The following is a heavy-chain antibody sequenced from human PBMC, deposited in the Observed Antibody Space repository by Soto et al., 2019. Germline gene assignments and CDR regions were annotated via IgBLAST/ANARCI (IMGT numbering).Heavy chain of an antibody. CDR3: ARARIAVADTADFDC. J-gene: IGHJ4*02. V-gene: IGHV4-34*01. Sequence: PSETLSLTCAVYGGSFSDYSWNWNWIRQPPGKGLEWIGEINHSGSTSHNPSLKSRVTLSLDTSKNQFSLKLTSVTAADTAMYFCARARIAVADTADFDCWGQGTLVTVSS. D-gene: IGHD6-19*01. CDR2: INHSGST. CDR1: GGSFSDYSWN.